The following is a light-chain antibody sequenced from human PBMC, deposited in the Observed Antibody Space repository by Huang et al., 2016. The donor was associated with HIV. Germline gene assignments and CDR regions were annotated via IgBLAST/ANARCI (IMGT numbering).Light chain of an antibody. CDR2: GAS. V-gene: IGKV3-15*01. Sequence: EIVMTQSPATLSVSPGEGATLSCRTSQRVGTHLAWYQHNPGQAPRLLIHGASTRATGVPARFSGSGSGTEFTLTISTLQSEDFAVYYCQQYNSWPPNTFGQGTNLEI. CDR1: QRVGTH. CDR3: QQYNSWPPNT. J-gene: IGKJ2*01.